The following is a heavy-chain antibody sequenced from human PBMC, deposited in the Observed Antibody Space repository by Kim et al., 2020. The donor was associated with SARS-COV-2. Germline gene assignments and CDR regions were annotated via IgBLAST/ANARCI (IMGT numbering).Heavy chain of an antibody. Sequence: GSKKTYAATVESRFTISRDNSKHALYLQMNSLRAEDTAVYYCAKAEAYDYWGQGTLVTDSS. CDR2: GSKK. J-gene: IGHJ4*02. V-gene: IGHV3-30*02. CDR3: AKAEAYDY.